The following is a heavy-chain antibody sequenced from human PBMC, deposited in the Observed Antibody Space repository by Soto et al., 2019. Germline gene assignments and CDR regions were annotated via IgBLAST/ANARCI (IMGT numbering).Heavy chain of an antibody. D-gene: IGHD5-18*01. CDR1: GGSFSSYY. J-gene: IGHJ3*02. Sequence: PSETLSLTCAVYGGSFSSYYWGWIRQPPGKGLEWIGKINHSGSTNYNPSLKSRVTISVDTSKNQLSLKLSSVTAADTAVYYCARVTNYLEGDTAMVKAFDIWGQGTMVTVSS. V-gene: IGHV4-34*01. CDR3: ARVTNYLEGDTAMVKAFDI. CDR2: INHSGST.